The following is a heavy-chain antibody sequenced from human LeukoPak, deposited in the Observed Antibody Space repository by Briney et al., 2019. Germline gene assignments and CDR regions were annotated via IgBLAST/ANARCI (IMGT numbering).Heavy chain of an antibody. J-gene: IGHJ4*02. Sequence: SETLSLTCTVSGGPISSSSYYWGWIRQPPGKGLEWIGSIYYSGSTYYNPSLKSRVTISVDTSKNQFSLKLSSVTAADTAVYYCARDRARSRSYGDYDSYWGQGTLVTVSS. D-gene: IGHD4-17*01. CDR3: ARDRARSRSYGDYDSY. CDR1: GGPISSSSYY. CDR2: IYYSGST. V-gene: IGHV4-39*02.